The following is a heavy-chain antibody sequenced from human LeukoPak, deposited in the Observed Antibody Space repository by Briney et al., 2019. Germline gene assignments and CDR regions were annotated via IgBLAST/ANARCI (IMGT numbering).Heavy chain of an antibody. CDR2: ISSSSSYI. D-gene: IGHD2-2*01. J-gene: IGHJ4*02. CDR1: GFTFSSYG. V-gene: IGHV3-21*01. Sequence: PGGSLRLSCAASGFTFSSYGMHWVRQAPGKGLEWVSSISSSSSYIYYADSVKGRFTISRDNAKNSLYLQMNSLRAEDTAVYYCARDGIVVVPAATRMTYWGQGTLVTVSS. CDR3: ARDGIVVVPAATRMTY.